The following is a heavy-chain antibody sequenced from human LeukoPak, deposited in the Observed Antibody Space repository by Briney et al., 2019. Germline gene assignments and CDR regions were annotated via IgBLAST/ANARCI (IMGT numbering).Heavy chain of an antibody. CDR3: AKDRGVWGSYRYYFDY. CDR1: GFTFSSYA. J-gene: IGHJ4*02. D-gene: IGHD3-16*02. CDR2: SSGSGGST. Sequence: GGSLRLSCAASGFTFSSYAMSGVRQAPGKGLEWVSASSGSGGSTYYADSVKGRFTISRDNSKNTLYLQMNSLRAEDTAVYYCAKDRGVWGSYRYYFDYWGQGTLVTVSS. V-gene: IGHV3-23*01.